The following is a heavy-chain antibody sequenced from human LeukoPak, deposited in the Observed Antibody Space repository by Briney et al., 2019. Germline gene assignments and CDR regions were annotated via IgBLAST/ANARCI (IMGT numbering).Heavy chain of an antibody. Sequence: PGGSLRLSCAASGFTFSSYAMSWVRQAPGKGLEWVSAISGSGGSTYYADSVKGRFTISRDNSKNTLYLQMNSLRAEDTAVYYCAKDYVVGSSPLGDSFFDYWGQGTLVTVSS. J-gene: IGHJ4*02. CDR1: GFTFSSYA. CDR2: ISGSGGST. CDR3: AKDYVVGSSPLGDSFFDY. V-gene: IGHV3-23*01. D-gene: IGHD6-13*01.